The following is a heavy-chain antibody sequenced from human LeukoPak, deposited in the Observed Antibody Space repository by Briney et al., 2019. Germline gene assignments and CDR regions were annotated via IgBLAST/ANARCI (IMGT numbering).Heavy chain of an antibody. Sequence: SETLSLTCTVSGGSVSSGDYYWSWIRQPPGKGLEWIGYIYYSGSTYYNPSLKGRVTISVDTSKNQFSLKLSSVTAADTAVYYCAREPSESSFDYWGQGTLVTISS. CDR1: GGSVSSGDYY. CDR3: AREPSESSFDY. V-gene: IGHV4-30-4*01. CDR2: IYYSGST. J-gene: IGHJ4*02.